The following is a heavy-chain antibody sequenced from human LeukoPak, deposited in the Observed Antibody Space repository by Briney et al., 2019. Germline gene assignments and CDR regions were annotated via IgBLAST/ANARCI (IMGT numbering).Heavy chain of an antibody. J-gene: IGHJ4*02. D-gene: IGHD1-26*01. V-gene: IGHV5-51*01. CDR2: IYPGDSDT. CDR3: AIRYSGSYNDY. Sequence: GEAVQISFKGSGYSFTSYWIGWVRQMPGKGLEWMGIIYPGDSDTRYSPSFQGQVTISADKSICTAYLQWSSLKASDTAMYYCAIRYSGSYNDYWGQGTLVTVSS. CDR1: GYSFTSYW.